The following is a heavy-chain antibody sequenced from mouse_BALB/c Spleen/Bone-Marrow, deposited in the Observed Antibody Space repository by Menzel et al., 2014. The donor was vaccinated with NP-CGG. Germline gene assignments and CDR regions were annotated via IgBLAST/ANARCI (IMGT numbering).Heavy chain of an antibody. CDR2: ISSGGSYT. V-gene: IGHV5-9*02. CDR3: ARRWILPYAKDY. D-gene: IGHD2-3*01. Sequence: VVSVGGLVMPGGSLKLSCAASGFAFCSYDMSWVRQTPEKRLEWVATISSGGSYTYYTDSVKGRFTISRDNARNTLYLQMRSLRSEDTALYYCARRWILPYAKDYWGQGTSVTVAS. CDR1: GFAFCSYD. J-gene: IGHJ4*01.